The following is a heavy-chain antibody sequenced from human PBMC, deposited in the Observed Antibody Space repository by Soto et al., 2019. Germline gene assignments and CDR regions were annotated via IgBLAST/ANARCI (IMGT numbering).Heavy chain of an antibody. J-gene: IGHJ4*02. Sequence: GASVKVSCKASGYTFTSYDINWVRQATGQGREWMGWMNPNSGKTGYAQKFQGRVTVTANESTRTAYMELSSLKSEDTSIYYCAVGTMFDYWGQGTLVTVSS. D-gene: IGHD3-3*01. CDR3: AVGTMFDY. V-gene: IGHV1-8*01. CDR1: GYTFTSYD. CDR2: MNPNSGKT.